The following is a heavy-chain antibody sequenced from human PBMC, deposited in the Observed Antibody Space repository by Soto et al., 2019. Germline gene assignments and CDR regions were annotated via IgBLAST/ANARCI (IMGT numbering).Heavy chain of an antibody. V-gene: IGHV4-4*02. CDR1: GGSISSSHW. CDR2: IDHSGST. CDR3: ATFAGAYSGSPSDY. J-gene: IGHJ4*02. Sequence: TLSLTCAVSGGSISSSHWWSWVRQPPGKGLEWIGEIDHSGSTNYNPSLKSRVTISVDKSKNQFSLKLNSVTAADTAVYYCATFAGAYSGSPSDYWGQGTLVTVSS. D-gene: IGHD2-21*01.